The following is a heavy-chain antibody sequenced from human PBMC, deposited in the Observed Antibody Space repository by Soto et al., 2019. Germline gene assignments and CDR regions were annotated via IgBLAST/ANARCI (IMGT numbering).Heavy chain of an antibody. Sequence: SETLSLTCTVSGGSMRNYFWTWIRQPPGKGLEWIGYIHYSGTTSFFPSYNPSLRSRVTISEDTSKNQFSLKLLSVTTADTAVYFCAAGEASSRNLAPYYLDFWGQGTLVTV. V-gene: IGHV4-59*01. CDR2: IHYSGTT. CDR3: AAGEASSRNLAPYYLDF. D-gene: IGHD6-13*01. J-gene: IGHJ4*02. CDR1: GGSMRNYF.